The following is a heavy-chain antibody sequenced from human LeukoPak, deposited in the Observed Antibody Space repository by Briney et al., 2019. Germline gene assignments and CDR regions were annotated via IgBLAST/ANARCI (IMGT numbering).Heavy chain of an antibody. Sequence: GGSLRLSCAASGFTVSSNYMSWVRQAPGKGLEWGSVIYSSGSTYYADSVKGRFTISRDNSKNTLYLQMNSLRAEDTAVYYCAREVPPYYYDSSGYFDYWGQGTLVTVSS. D-gene: IGHD3-22*01. CDR3: AREVPPYYYDSSGYFDY. J-gene: IGHJ4*02. CDR2: IYSSGST. CDR1: GFTVSSNY. V-gene: IGHV3-53*01.